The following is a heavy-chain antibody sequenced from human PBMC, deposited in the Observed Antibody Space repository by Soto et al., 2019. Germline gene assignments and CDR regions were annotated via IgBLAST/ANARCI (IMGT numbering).Heavy chain of an antibody. CDR2: IYHSGNT. Sequence: PSETLSLTCGVSGYSITNGYYWGFIRQPPGKGLEWIGSIYHSGNTYYNPSLKSRVTLSIDTSKNQFSLKLRSVTAADTAMYYCARVKLAGRGSFHDRGQGTLVTVSS. CDR3: ARVKLAGRGSFHD. D-gene: IGHD3-3*02. J-gene: IGHJ4*02. V-gene: IGHV4-38-2*01. CDR1: GYSITNGYY.